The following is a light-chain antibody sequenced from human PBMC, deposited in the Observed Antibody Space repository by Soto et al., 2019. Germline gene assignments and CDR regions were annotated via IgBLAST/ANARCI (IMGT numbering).Light chain of an antibody. CDR2: GAS. CDR3: QQYGSSPWT. Sequence: EIGWTQSPGTLSLSAGERATLSCRASQSVSSNYLAWYQQKPGQAPRPLIYGASSRATGIPDRFSGSGAGTDFTLTISRLESEDFAVYYCQQYGSSPWTFGQGTKADIK. J-gene: IGKJ1*01. CDR1: QSVSSNY. V-gene: IGKV3-20*01.